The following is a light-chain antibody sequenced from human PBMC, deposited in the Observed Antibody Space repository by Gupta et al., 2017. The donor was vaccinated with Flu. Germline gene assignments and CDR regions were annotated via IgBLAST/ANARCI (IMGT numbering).Light chain of an antibody. CDR3: QHLNTCTT. V-gene: IGKV1-9*01. CDR2: AAS. CDR1: QGISSY. J-gene: IGKJ5*01. Sequence: DIQLTQSPSFLSASVGDRVTITCRASQGISSYLAWYQQKPGKAPKVLIYAASMWQSGVPSRFSGSGSGTEFTLTSISRQPEDSATYYWQHLNTCTTFGPGTLMELK.